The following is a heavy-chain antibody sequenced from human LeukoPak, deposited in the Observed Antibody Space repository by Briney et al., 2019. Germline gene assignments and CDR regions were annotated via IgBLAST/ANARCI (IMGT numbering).Heavy chain of an antibody. V-gene: IGHV4-34*01. J-gene: IGHJ4*02. CDR2: INHSGST. D-gene: IGHD3-10*01. CDR3: ARGGMVPGDDYFDY. CDR1: GGSFSGYY. Sequence: PSETLSLTCAVYGGSFSGYYWSWIRQPPGKGLEWIGEINHSGSTNYNPSLKSRVTISVDTSKNQFSLKVSSATAADTAVYYCARGGMVPGDDYFDYWGQGTLVTVSS.